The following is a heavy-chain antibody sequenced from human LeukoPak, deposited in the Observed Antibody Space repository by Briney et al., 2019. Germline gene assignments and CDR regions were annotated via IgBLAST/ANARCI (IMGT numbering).Heavy chain of an antibody. J-gene: IGHJ4*02. Sequence: ASVTVSCKASGYSFTDYYIHWVRQPPGQGLEWMGRINPSGGTNYAQKFQGRVTMTRDTSISTAYMDLSRLRSDDTAVYYCARVDCSSTNCYLTEDEYFDYWGQGTLVTVSS. CDR2: INPSGGT. CDR1: GYSFTDYY. CDR3: ARVDCSSTNCYLTEDEYFDY. V-gene: IGHV1-2*06. D-gene: IGHD2-2*01.